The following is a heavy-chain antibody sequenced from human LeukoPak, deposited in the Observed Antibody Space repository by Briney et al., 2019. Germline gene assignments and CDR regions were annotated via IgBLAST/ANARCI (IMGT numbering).Heavy chain of an antibody. CDR1: GGSISSGSYY. CDR3: ARGQPTYSSGWYVLDY. J-gene: IGHJ4*02. D-gene: IGHD6-19*01. CDR2: IHNRGST. V-gene: IGHV4-61*02. Sequence: SETLSLTCTVSGGSISSGSYYWSWIRQPAGKGLEWIGRIHNRGSTNYNPSLQSRVTMSVDTSKKQFSLRLSSVTAADTAVYYCARGQPTYSSGWYVLDYWGQGTLVTVSS.